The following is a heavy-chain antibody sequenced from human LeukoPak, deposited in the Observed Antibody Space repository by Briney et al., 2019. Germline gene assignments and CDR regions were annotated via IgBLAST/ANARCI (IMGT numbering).Heavy chain of an antibody. CDR2: IIPIFGTA. CDR3: ARADNYDILTGYYIFDY. V-gene: IGHV1-69*05. CDR1: GGTFSSYA. J-gene: IGHJ4*02. Sequence: GSSVKVSCKASGGTFSSYAISWVRQAPGQGLEWMGGIIPIFGTANYAQKFQGRVTITTDESTGTAYMELSSLRSEDTAVYYCARADNYDILTGYYIFDYWGQRTLVTVSS. D-gene: IGHD3-9*01.